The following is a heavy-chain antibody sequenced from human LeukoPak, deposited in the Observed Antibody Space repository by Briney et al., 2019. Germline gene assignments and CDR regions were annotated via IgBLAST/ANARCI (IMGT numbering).Heavy chain of an antibody. J-gene: IGHJ3*02. CDR1: GGSFSGYY. CDR3: ARAPPLITYYDFWSGSRDAFDI. Sequence: SETLSLTCAVYGGSFSGYYWSWVRQPPGKGLEWIGEINHSGSTNYNPSLKSPVTISVDTSKNHFSLKLSSVTAADTAVYYCARAPPLITYYDFWSGSRDAFDIWGQGTMVTVSS. D-gene: IGHD3-3*01. V-gene: IGHV4-34*01. CDR2: INHSGST.